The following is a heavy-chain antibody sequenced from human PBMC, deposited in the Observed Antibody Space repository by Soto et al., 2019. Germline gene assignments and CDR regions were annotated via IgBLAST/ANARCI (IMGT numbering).Heavy chain of an antibody. Sequence: QVQLVQSGAEVKTPGSSVKVSCKASGGTFNSYSIDWLRQAPGQGFEWMGGIIPMSGRPNYAQRFQGRVTFNADKSINTVYMEVNSLTHEDTAVYYCTRRGRQSANWFDPWGQGTLVTVSS. V-gene: IGHV1-69*06. J-gene: IGHJ5*02. CDR3: TRRGRQSANWFDP. CDR1: GGTFNSYS. CDR2: IIPMSGRP.